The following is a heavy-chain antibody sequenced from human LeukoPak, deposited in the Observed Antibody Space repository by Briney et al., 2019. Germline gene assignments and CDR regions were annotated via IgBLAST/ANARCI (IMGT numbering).Heavy chain of an antibody. Sequence: SETLSLTCAVSGDSFSSHCWTWIRQSPGTGLEWIGYISHIGRTNYNPSLKSRVTISIGTSKNQFSLKLRSVTAADTAVYYCARDLVTVTKGFDIWGQGTMVSVSS. J-gene: IGHJ3*02. CDR3: ARDLVTVTKGFDI. CDR2: ISHIGRT. D-gene: IGHD4-17*01. V-gene: IGHV4-59*11. CDR1: GDSFSSHC.